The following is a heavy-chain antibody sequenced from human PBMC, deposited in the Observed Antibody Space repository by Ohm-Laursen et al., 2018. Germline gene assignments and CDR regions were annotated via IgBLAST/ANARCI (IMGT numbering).Heavy chain of an antibody. J-gene: IGHJ4*02. V-gene: IGHV3-48*04. Sequence: GSFRLSCAASGFTFSSYAMNWVHQAPGKGLEWVSKITSRDYTTYYADSVKGRFTISRDNAKNSLYLQMNSLRAEDTAVYYCARDRPETYWDRDSSGYYYYWGQGTLVTVSS. CDR2: ITSRDYTT. D-gene: IGHD3-22*01. CDR1: GFTFSSYA. CDR3: ARDRPETYWDRDSSGYYYY.